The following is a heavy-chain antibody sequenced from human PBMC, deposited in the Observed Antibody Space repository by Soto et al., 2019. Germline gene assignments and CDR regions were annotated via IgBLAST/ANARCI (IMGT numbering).Heavy chain of an antibody. CDR2: MNPSTGNT. Sequence: GASVKVSCKASGYTFTSYDIIWVRQATGQGLEWMGWMNPSTGNTDSAEKFQGRLTMTRNTSISTVYMELSSLRFEDTAVYYCARGRIIVAGGFDPWGQGTLVTVSS. D-gene: IGHD6-19*01. V-gene: IGHV1-8*01. CDR1: GYTFTSYD. J-gene: IGHJ5*02. CDR3: ARGRIIVAGGFDP.